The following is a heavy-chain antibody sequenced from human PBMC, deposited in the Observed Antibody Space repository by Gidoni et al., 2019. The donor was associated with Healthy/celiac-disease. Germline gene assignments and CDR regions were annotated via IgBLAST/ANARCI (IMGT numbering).Heavy chain of an antibody. CDR1: GLTFSSYA. V-gene: IGHV3-23*01. Sequence: EVQLFESGGGLVQTGGSLRLSGAAYGLTFSSYAMSWVRQAPGKGLEWVSAISVSGGSTYYSDSVKCRFNISRDKSKNTLYLQMNSLRADDTAVYYCAKTVTYYDFWSGYYYFDYWGQGTLVTVSS. D-gene: IGHD3-3*01. CDR2: ISVSGGST. CDR3: AKTVTYYDFWSGYYYFDY. J-gene: IGHJ4*02.